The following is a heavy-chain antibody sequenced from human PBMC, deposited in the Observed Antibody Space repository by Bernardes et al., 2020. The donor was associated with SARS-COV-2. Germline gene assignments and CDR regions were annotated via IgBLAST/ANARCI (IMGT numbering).Heavy chain of an antibody. V-gene: IGHV2-5*01. CDR2: IYWNDVE. D-gene: IGHD1-1*01. Sequence: SGPTLVKPTQTLTLTCTFSGFSVSTAGVVMGWIRQPPGQALEWLGFIYWNDVERYSPSLRSRLTITRDTSKNQVVLTMTNMDLVDTATYYCAHRSTDTKTDYWGQGTLVTVSS. J-gene: IGHJ4*02. CDR3: AHRSTDTKTDY. CDR1: GFSVSTAGVV.